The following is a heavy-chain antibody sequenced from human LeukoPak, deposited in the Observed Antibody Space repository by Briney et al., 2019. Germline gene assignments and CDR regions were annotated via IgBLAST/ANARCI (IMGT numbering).Heavy chain of an antibody. J-gene: IGHJ4*02. Sequence: GGSLRLSXAASGLTFGSYAMSWVRQSPGKGLEWLSAICGSGGSTYYADSVKGRFTISRDNSKNTLYLQMNSLRAEDTAVYYCATGGEYYYDSSGYYPDYWGQGTLVTVSS. CDR1: GLTFGSYA. V-gene: IGHV3-23*01. CDR3: ATGGEYYYDSSGYYPDY. D-gene: IGHD3-22*01. CDR2: ICGSGGST.